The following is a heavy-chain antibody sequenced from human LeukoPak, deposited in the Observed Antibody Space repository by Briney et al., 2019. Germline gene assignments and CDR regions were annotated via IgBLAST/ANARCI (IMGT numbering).Heavy chain of an antibody. CDR2: ISGSGDST. CDR1: GFTFSDYA. V-gene: IGHV3-23*01. D-gene: IGHD6-13*01. J-gene: IGHJ4*02. CDR3: AKEKAAWYPFDY. Sequence: GGSLRLSCAVSGFTFSDYAMYWIRQAPGKGLEFVSYISGSGDSTYYADSVKGRFTVSRYNSKNTLYVQMDSLRAEDTAVYYCAKEKAAWYPFDYWGQGTLVTVSS.